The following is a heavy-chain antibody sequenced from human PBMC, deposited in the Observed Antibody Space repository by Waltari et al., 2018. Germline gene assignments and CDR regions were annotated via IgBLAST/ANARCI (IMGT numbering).Heavy chain of an antibody. CDR3: ARERLSGERYYYYYYGMDV. J-gene: IGHJ6*02. V-gene: IGHV4-59*11. D-gene: IGHD2-15*01. CDR2: IYYSGST. CDR1: GGSISSHY. Sequence: QVQLQESGPGLVKPSETLSLTCTVSGGSISSHYWSWIRQPPGKGLEWIGYIYYSGSTNYNPALKSRVTISVDTSKNQFSLKLSSVTAADTAVYYCARERLSGERYYYYYYGMDVWGQGTTVTVSS.